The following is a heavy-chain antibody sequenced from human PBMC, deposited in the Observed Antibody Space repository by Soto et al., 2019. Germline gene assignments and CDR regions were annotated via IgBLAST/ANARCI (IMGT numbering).Heavy chain of an antibody. CDR2: ISSSGSTI. J-gene: IGHJ6*02. Sequence: GGSLRLSCAASGFTFSSYEMNWVRQAPGKGLEWVSYISSSGSTIYYADSVKGRFTISRDNAKNSLYLQMNSLRAEDTAVYYCARDIVVVPAGYGMDVWGQGTTVTVSS. CDR3: ARDIVVVPAGYGMDV. V-gene: IGHV3-48*03. CDR1: GFTFSSYE. D-gene: IGHD2-2*01.